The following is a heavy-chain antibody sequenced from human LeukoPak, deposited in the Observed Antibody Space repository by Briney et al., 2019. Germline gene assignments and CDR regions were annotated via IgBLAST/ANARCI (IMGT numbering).Heavy chain of an antibody. CDR3: ARSMVRGVIMLDYFDY. D-gene: IGHD3-10*01. J-gene: IGHJ4*02. V-gene: IGHV4-59*08. CDR1: GGSITSYY. Sequence: PSETLSLTCTVSGGSITSYYWTWIRQPPGKGLEWIGSIYYSGSTNYNPSLKSRVTISVDTSKNQFSLKLSSVTAADTAVYYCARSMVRGVIMLDYFDYWGQGTLVTVSS. CDR2: IYYSGST.